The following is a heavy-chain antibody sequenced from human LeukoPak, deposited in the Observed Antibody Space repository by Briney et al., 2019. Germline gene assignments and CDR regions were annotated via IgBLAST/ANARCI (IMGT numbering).Heavy chain of an antibody. D-gene: IGHD1-26*01. V-gene: IGHV3-23*01. J-gene: IGHJ4*02. CDR3: AKSGGEIVGATTDYFDY. CDR1: GFTFNSYA. CDR2: ISGSGGST. Sequence: GGSLRLSCAASGFTFNSYAMSWVRQAPGKGLEWVSAISGSGGSTYYADSVKGRFTISRDNSKNTLYLQMNSLRAEDTAVYYCAKSGGEIVGATTDYFDYWGQGTLVTVSS.